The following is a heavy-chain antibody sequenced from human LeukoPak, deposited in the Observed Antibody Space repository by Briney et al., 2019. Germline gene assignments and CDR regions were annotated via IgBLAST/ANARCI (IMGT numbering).Heavy chain of an antibody. J-gene: IGHJ5*02. CDR3: ARTQYSSGWYNWFDP. CDR2: ISGSGGIT. V-gene: IGHV3-23*01. D-gene: IGHD6-19*01. CDR1: GFTFSSYS. Sequence: PGGSLRLSCAASGFTFSSYSMNWVRQAPGKGLEWVSAISGSGGITYYADSVKGRFTISRDNSKNTLYLQMNSLRAEDTAVYYCARTQYSSGWYNWFDPWGQGTLVTVSS.